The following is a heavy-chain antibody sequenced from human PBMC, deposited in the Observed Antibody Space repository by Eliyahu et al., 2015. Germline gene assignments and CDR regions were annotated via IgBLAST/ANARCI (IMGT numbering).Heavy chain of an antibody. CDR2: ISAYNGNT. J-gene: IGHJ5*02. Sequence: QVQLVQSGAEVKKPGASVKVSCKASGYTFTSYGISWVRQAPGQVLEWMGWISAYNGNTNYAQKLQGRVTMTTDTSTSTAYMELRSLRSDDTAVYYCARGNKIGIRYCSGGSCYSDWFDPWGQGTLVTVSS. CDR1: GYTFTSYG. V-gene: IGHV1-18*01. D-gene: IGHD2-15*01. CDR3: ARGNKIGIRYCSGGSCYSDWFDP.